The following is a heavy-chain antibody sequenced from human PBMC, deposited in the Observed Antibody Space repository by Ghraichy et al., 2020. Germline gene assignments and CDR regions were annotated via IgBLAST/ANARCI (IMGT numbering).Heavy chain of an antibody. CDR1: GFTFNNAW. CDR2: IKSKTDSGTT. Sequence: GESLNISCAASGFTFNNAWMSWVRQAPGKGLEWVGRIKSKTDSGTTDYAAPVKGRFSISRDDSKTTLYLQMNSLKTEDTAVYYCTAVLKYSSSLNAFDIWGQGTMVTVSS. CDR3: TAVLKYSSSLNAFDI. V-gene: IGHV3-15*01. J-gene: IGHJ3*02. D-gene: IGHD6-6*01.